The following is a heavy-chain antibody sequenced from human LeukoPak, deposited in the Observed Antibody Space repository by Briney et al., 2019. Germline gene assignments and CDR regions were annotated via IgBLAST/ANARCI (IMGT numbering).Heavy chain of an antibody. Sequence: GGTLRLSCAASGFTFSTYNMNWVRHAPGKGLEWISSITSSSSYIYYADSVKGRFTISRDNAKNSLYLQMNSLRAEDTAVYYCAKDSAKKYDDYWGQGTLVTVSS. CDR1: GFTFSTYN. D-gene: IGHD2/OR15-2a*01. CDR2: ITSSSSYI. V-gene: IGHV3-21*04. CDR3: AKDSAKKYDDY. J-gene: IGHJ4*02.